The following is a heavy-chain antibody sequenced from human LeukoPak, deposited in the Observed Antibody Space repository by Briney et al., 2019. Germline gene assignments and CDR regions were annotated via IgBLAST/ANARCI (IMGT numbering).Heavy chain of an antibody. CDR1: GGSFSGYY. V-gene: IGHV4-34*01. D-gene: IGHD1-14*01. J-gene: IGHJ3*02. CDR3: ARHEWGITNAFDI. CDR2: IYYSGST. Sequence: RASETLSLTCAVYGGSFSGYYWSWIRQPPGKGLEWIGSIYYSGSTYYNPSLKSRVTISVDTSKKQFSLKLRSVTAADTAVYYCARHEWGITNAFDIWGQGTMVTVSS.